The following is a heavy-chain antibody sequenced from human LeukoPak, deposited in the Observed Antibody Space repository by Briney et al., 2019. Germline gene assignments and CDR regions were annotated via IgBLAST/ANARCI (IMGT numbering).Heavy chain of an antibody. V-gene: IGHV3-7*01. CDR3: ARDEAYSSFDY. D-gene: IGHD4-11*01. CDR2: ISPDGGEK. Sequence: PGGSLRLSCGAFGFTFSNSWMTWIRQAPGKGLEWVATISPDGGEKNYVDSVKGRFTISRDNAKNSLYLQMNYLTTEDTAVYFCARDEAYSSFDYWGQGILDTVSS. J-gene: IGHJ4*02. CDR1: GFTFSNSW.